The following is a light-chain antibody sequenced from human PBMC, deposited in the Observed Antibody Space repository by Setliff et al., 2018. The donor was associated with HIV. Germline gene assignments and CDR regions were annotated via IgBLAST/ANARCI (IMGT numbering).Light chain of an antibody. Sequence: QSALTQPPSASGSPGQSVTISCTGTSSDVGGYNFVSWYQQHPGKAPKLMIYEATKRPSGVPDRFSGSKSGNTASLTISGLQAEDEADYYCCSNTGSTFYIFGTGTKVTVL. CDR3: CSNTGSTFYI. V-gene: IGLV2-8*01. CDR1: SSDVGGYNF. CDR2: EAT. J-gene: IGLJ1*01.